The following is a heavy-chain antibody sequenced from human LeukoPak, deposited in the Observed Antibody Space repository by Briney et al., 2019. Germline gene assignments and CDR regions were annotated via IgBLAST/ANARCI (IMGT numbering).Heavy chain of an antibody. Sequence: GESLKISCKGSGYSFTSYWIGWVRQMPGKGLEWMGIIYPGDSDTRHSPSFQGQVTISADKSISTAYLQWSSLKASDTAMYYCARHHVEMATIIGFDYWGQGTLVTVSS. V-gene: IGHV5-51*01. CDR1: GYSFTSYW. CDR2: IYPGDSDT. D-gene: IGHD5-24*01. J-gene: IGHJ4*02. CDR3: ARHHVEMATIIGFDY.